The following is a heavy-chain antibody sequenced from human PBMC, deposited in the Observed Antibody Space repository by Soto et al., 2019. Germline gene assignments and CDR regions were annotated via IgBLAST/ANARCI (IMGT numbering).Heavy chain of an antibody. Sequence: ASVKVSCKASGYTFTGYYMHWVRQAPGKGLEWMVWINRNSGGTNYAQQFQGRVTMTRDTSISTAYMGLSRLRYEDTAVYYCARVGYSSIDPWGQGTLVPVSS. D-gene: IGHD6-13*01. CDR3: ARVGYSSIDP. CDR2: INRNSGGT. J-gene: IGHJ5*02. V-gene: IGHV1-2*02. CDR1: GYTFTGYY.